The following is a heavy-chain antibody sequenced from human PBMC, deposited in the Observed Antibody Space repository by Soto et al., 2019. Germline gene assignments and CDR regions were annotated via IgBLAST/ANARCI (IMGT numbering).Heavy chain of an antibody. CDR3: ARVYMVRGTIIRYFDY. Sequence: QVQLQESGPGLVKPSGTLSLTCAVSCGSISSSKWWSWVRQPPGKGLEWIGKIYHSGSTNYNPSLKSRVTISLDKSKNQFSLKLSSVTAADTAVYYCARVYMVRGTIIRYFDYWGKGTLVTVSS. V-gene: IGHV4-4*02. J-gene: IGHJ4*02. CDR2: IYHSGST. CDR1: CGSISSSKW. D-gene: IGHD3-10*01.